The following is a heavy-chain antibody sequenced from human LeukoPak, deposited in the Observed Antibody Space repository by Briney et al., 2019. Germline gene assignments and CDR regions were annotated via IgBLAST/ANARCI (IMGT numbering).Heavy chain of an antibody. V-gene: IGHV1-8*03. J-gene: IGHJ6*03. CDR2: MNPNSGNT. D-gene: IGHD3-10*02. CDR3: ARNVGEYYYYHMDV. CDR1: GYTFTSYD. Sequence: GASVKVSFKASGYTFTSYDINWVRQATGQGLEWMGWMNPNSGNTGYAQKFQGRVTITRNTSISTAYMELSSLRSEDTAVYYCARNVGEYYYYHMDVWGKGPTVTVSS.